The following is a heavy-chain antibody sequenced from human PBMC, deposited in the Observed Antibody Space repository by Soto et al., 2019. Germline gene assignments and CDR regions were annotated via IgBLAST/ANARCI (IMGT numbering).Heavy chain of an antibody. D-gene: IGHD3-22*01. CDR2: IYYSGST. Sequence: SETLSLTCRVSGFSISSYYWSWIRQPPGKGLEWIGYIYYSGSTNYNPSLKSRVTISVDTSKNQFSLKLSSVTAADTAVYYCARGDSSGYYQGVDYWGQGTLVTVSS. V-gene: IGHV4-59*01. CDR1: GFSISSYY. J-gene: IGHJ4*02. CDR3: ARGDSSGYYQGVDY.